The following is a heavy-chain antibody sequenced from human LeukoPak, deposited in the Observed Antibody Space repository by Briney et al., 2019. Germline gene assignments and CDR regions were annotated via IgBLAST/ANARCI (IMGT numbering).Heavy chain of an antibody. CDR3: ARDKGDLVVVPAAINWFDP. CDR1: GFTFSSYW. D-gene: IGHD2-2*01. Sequence: GGSLRLSCAASGFTFSSYWTSWVRQAPGKGLEWVANIKQDGSEKYYVDSVKGRFTISRDNAKNSLYLQMNSLRAEDTAVYYCARDKGDLVVVPAAINWFDPWGQGTLVTVSS. CDR2: IKQDGSEK. J-gene: IGHJ5*02. V-gene: IGHV3-7*01.